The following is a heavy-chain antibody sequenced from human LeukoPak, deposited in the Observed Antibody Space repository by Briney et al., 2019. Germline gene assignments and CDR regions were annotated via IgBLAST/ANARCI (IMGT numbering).Heavy chain of an antibody. Sequence: GGSLRLSCAASGFTFSSYAMTWVRQAPGKGLEWISAISPRSNSIYYSDSVRGRFTVSRDNSKNTLYLQMNSLRAEDTAVYYCAKDLSSSAPGSYWGQGTLVTVSS. CDR1: GFTFSSYA. V-gene: IGHV3-23*01. D-gene: IGHD6-6*01. CDR2: ISPRSNSI. J-gene: IGHJ4*02. CDR3: AKDLSSSAPGSY.